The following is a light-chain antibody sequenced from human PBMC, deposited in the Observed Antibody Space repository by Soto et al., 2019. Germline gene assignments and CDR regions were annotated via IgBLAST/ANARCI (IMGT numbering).Light chain of an antibody. CDR2: DAS. V-gene: IGKV3-20*01. J-gene: IGKJ1*01. CDR1: QSVSSY. Sequence: EIVLTQSPGTLSLSTGERATLNCRASQSVSSYLAWYQQKPGQAPRLLIYDASNRATGIPARFSGSGSETDFTLTISRLEPEDSAVYFCQHYGYPQWTFGQGTKVDIK. CDR3: QHYGYPQWT.